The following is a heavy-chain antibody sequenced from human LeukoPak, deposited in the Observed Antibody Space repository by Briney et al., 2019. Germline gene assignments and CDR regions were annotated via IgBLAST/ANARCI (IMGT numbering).Heavy chain of an antibody. J-gene: IGHJ4*02. CDR2: ISSDSGTI. V-gene: IGHV3-48*04. Sequence: PGGSLRLSCAASRFTFSNYSMNWVRQAPGQGLDWLSYISSDSGTIYYADSVKGRFTISRDNAQNSLYLQMNSLRAEDTAVYYCAREGRLRPSHIDYWGQGTLVTVSS. CDR3: AREGRLRPSHIDY. D-gene: IGHD2-15*01. CDR1: RFTFSNYS.